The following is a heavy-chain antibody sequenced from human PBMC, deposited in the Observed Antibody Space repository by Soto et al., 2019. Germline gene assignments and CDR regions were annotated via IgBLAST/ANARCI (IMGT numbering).Heavy chain of an antibody. V-gene: IGHV1-8*01. J-gene: IGHJ4*02. CDR2: MNPNTGNT. CDR1: GYTFTSYD. Sequence: ASVKVSCKASGYTFTSYDINWVRQAPGQGLEWLGWMNPNTGNTGYAQKFQGRLILTRDTSISTAYMELSSLTSEDTAEYYCARNPANTGYFEYWGQGALVTVYS. CDR3: ARNPANTGYFEY. D-gene: IGHD1-1*01.